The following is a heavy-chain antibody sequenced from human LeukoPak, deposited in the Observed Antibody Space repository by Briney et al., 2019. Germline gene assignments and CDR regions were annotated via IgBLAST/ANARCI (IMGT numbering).Heavy chain of an antibody. D-gene: IGHD6-19*01. J-gene: IGHJ5*02. CDR1: GGSISSYY. CDR2: IYYSGST. CDR3: AGSSGWYDAGWFDP. Sequence: PSETLSLTCTVSGGSISSYYWSWIRQPPGKGLEWIGYIYYSGSTNYNPSLKSRVTISVDRSKNQFSLKLSSVTAADTAVYYCAGSSGWYDAGWFDPWGQGTLVTVSS. V-gene: IGHV4-59*12.